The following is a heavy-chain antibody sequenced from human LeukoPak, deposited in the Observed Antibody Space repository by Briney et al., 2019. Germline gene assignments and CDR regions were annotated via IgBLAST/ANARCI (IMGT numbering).Heavy chain of an antibody. CDR2: FYYTGRT. D-gene: IGHD5-18*01. V-gene: IGHV4-39*07. CDR1: GGSVSSSSHY. J-gene: IGHJ3*02. CDR3: ARGPGIQLWLRGAFDI. Sequence: SETLSLTCIVSGGSVSSSSHYWGWIRQPPGKGLEWIGTFYYTGRTFYNPSLKSRVTISVDTSKNQFSLKLSSVTAADTAVYYCARGPGIQLWLRGAFDIWGQGTMVTVSS.